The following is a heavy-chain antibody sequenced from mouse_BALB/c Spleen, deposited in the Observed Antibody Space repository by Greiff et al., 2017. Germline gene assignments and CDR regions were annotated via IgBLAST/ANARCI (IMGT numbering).Heavy chain of an antibody. Sequence: EVKLQESGGGLVKPGGSLKLSCAASGFTFSSYAMSWVRQSPEKRLEWVAEISSGGSYTYYPDTVTGRFTISRDNAKNTLYLEMSSLRSEDTAMYYCARVITTATWYFDVWGAGTTVTVSS. V-gene: IGHV5-9-4*01. CDR1: GFTFSSYA. CDR2: ISSGGSYT. J-gene: IGHJ1*01. CDR3: ARVITTATWYFDV. D-gene: IGHD1-2*01.